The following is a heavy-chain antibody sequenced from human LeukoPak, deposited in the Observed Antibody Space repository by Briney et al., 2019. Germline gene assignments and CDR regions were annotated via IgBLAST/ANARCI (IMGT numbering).Heavy chain of an antibody. Sequence: GGSLRLSCAASGFTFRSYGIHWVRQAPGKGLEWVAVMSYDGTNEYYADSLKGRFTISRDNSKNSLYLQMNRLRAEDTAIYYCAAYRQVLLPFESWGQGTLVTVSS. CDR3: AAYRQVLLPFES. D-gene: IGHD2-8*02. J-gene: IGHJ4*02. CDR2: MSYDGTNE. CDR1: GFTFRSYG. V-gene: IGHV3-30*03.